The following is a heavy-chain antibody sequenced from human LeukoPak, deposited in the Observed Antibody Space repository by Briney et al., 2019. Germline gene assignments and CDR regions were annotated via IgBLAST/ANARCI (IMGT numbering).Heavy chain of an antibody. CDR3: ARDTPLYCSSTSCSSWCSSN. CDR2: ISAYNGNT. J-gene: IGHJ4*02. Sequence: ASVKVSCKASGYTFTSYGISWVRQAPGQGLEWMGWISAYNGNTNYAQKLQGRATMTTDTSTSTAYMELRSLRSDDTAVYYCARDTPLYCSSTSCSSWCSSNWGQGTLVTVSS. CDR1: GYTFTSYG. D-gene: IGHD2-2*01. V-gene: IGHV1-18*01.